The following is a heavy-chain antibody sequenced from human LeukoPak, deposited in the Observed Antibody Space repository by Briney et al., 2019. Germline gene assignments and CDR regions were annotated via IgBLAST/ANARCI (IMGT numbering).Heavy chain of an antibody. CDR3: ARQKFYYDNSGPEAYAFDI. J-gene: IGHJ3*02. V-gene: IGHV3-72*01. Sequence: GGSLRLSCAASGFILSDHYMDWVRQAPGKGLEWVGRTRHKAKSYTTLYAASVKGRFTISRDDSKNSLYLQINSLKTEDTAVYFCARQKFYYDNSGPEAYAFDIWGQGTMVTVSS. D-gene: IGHD3-22*01. CDR2: TRHKAKSYTT. CDR1: GFILSDHY.